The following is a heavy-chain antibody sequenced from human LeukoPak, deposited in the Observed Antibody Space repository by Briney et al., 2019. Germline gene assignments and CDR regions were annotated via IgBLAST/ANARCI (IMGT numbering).Heavy chain of an antibody. J-gene: IGHJ5*02. V-gene: IGHV4-38-2*02. Sequence: SETLSLTCTVSGYSISSGYYWGWIRPSPGKGLEWIGSIYHSGKTYYNPSLKSRVTISVDTSKNQFSLRLNSVTAADTAVYYCARDRIAVSDPPNWFDPWGQGTLVIVSS. D-gene: IGHD6-19*01. CDR1: GYSISSGYY. CDR3: ARDRIAVSDPPNWFDP. CDR2: IYHSGKT.